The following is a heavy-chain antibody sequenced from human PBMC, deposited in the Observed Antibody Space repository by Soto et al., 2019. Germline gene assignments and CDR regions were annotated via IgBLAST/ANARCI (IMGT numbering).Heavy chain of an antibody. D-gene: IGHD6-6*01. CDR1: GDSVSSNSSA. CDR3: ARDKSIAARGKTGYYYYGMDV. CDR2: TYYRSKWYN. V-gene: IGHV6-1*01. Sequence: PSQTLSLTCAISGDSVSSNSSAWNWIRQSPSRGLEWLGRTYYRSKWYNDYAVSVKSRITINPDTSKNQFSLQLNSVTPEDTAVYYCARDKSIAARGKTGYYYYGMDVWGQGTTVTVSS. J-gene: IGHJ6*02.